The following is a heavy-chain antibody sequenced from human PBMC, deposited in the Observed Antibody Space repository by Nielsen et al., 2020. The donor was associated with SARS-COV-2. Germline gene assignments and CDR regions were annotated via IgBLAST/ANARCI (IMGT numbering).Heavy chain of an antibody. CDR3: ARLRRGYYYDSSGPFDY. Sequence: WVRQAPGQGLEWMGWMNPNSGNTGYAQKFQGRVTMTRNTSISTAYMELSSLRSEDTAVYYCARLRRGYYYDSSGPFDYWGQGTLVTVSS. V-gene: IGHV1-8*01. CDR2: MNPNSGNT. J-gene: IGHJ4*02. D-gene: IGHD3-22*01.